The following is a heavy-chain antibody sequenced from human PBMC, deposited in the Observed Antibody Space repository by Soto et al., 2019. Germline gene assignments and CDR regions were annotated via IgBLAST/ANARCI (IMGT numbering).Heavy chain of an antibody. D-gene: IGHD1-1*01. J-gene: IGHJ4*02. CDR3: TRGGLEPFDY. V-gene: IGHV3-11*06. CDR1: GFTFGDSY. CDR2: ISPGSRYP. Sequence: PGGSLRLSCAGSGFTFGDSYMSWIRQAPGKGLEWLSYISPGSRYPAYADSVKGRFTISRDNAKRSLYLQMNSLSAEDTAVYYCTRGGLEPFDYWGQGTLVTVSS.